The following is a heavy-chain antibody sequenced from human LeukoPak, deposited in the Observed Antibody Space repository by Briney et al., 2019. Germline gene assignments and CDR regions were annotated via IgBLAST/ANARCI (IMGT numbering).Heavy chain of an antibody. D-gene: IGHD1-26*01. J-gene: IGHJ4*02. CDR3: ARDLRIVSGSYLDY. CDR1: GFTFSSYE. Sequence: QPGGSLRLSCAASGFTFSSYEMNWVRKAPGQGLEWVSYISSSGSTIYYADSVKGRFISSRDNTKNSLYLQMNSLRAEDTAIYYCARDLRIVSGSYLDYWGQGTLVTVSS. V-gene: IGHV3-48*03. CDR2: ISSSGSTI.